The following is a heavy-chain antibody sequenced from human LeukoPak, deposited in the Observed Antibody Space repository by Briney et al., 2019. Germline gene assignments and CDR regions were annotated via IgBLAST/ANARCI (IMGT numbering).Heavy chain of an antibody. CDR2: ISGSGGST. V-gene: IGHV3-23*01. Sequence: GGTLRLSCAASGFTFSSYGMSWVRQAPGKGLEWVSAISGSGGSTYYADSVKGRFTISRDNSKNTLYLQMSSLRAEDTAVYYCAKPYSSSWTFDYWGQGTLVTVSS. J-gene: IGHJ4*02. CDR1: GFTFSSYG. CDR3: AKPYSSSWTFDY. D-gene: IGHD6-13*01.